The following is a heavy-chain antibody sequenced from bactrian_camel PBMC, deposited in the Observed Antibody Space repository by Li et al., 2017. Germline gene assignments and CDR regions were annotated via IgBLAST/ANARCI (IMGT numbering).Heavy chain of an antibody. V-gene: IGHV3S26*01. Sequence: HVQLVESGGGSVQAGGSLKLSCTLSRDTYSTRCMAWFRQAPGKAREGVASIDSDGSWARYADSVKGRFTISKDNAKNTLYLQMNSLKPEDTAMYYCAAVSRGTCRRLLASDFGYWGQGTQVTVS. CDR2: IDSDGSWA. CDR1: RDTYSTRC. J-gene: IGHJ6*01. D-gene: IGHD2*01. CDR3: AAVSRGTCRRLLASDFGY.